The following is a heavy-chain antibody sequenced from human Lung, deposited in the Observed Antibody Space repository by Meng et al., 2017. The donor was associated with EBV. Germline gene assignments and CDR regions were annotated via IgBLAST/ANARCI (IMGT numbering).Heavy chain of an antibody. CDR2: IYWDEDK. J-gene: IGHJ4*02. Sequence: TLKESGPMLVKPTQTSTLTCTFSGSSLNTRAVGVGWIRQPPGKALEWLAVIYWDEDKRYSPSLRSRLTITKDTSKNHVVLTMTNMAPVDTATYFCAHLIATRPFDYWGQGTLVTVSS. D-gene: IGHD6-6*01. V-gene: IGHV2-5*02. CDR3: AHLIATRPFDY. CDR1: GSSLNTRAVG.